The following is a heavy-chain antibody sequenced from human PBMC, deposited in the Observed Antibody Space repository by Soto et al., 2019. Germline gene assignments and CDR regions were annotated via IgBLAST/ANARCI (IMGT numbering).Heavy chain of an antibody. D-gene: IGHD4-17*01. CDR1: GGSISSSSYY. J-gene: IGHJ4*02. CDR3: ATPSDYGAVDY. Sequence: QLQLQESGPGLVKPSETLSLTYTVSGGSISSSSYYWGWIRQPPGKGLEWIGSIYYSGSTYYNPSLKSRVTISVDTSKNQFSLKLSSVTAADTAVYYCATPSDYGAVDYWGQGTLVTVSS. V-gene: IGHV4-39*01. CDR2: IYYSGST.